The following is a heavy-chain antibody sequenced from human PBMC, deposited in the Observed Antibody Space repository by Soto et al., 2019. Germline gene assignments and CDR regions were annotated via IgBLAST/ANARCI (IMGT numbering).Heavy chain of an antibody. D-gene: IGHD3-10*01. V-gene: IGHV1-3*01. CDR1: VYTFSDYA. CDR3: ARGTPVWFDP. J-gene: IGHJ5*02. CDR2: INAGNGNT. Sequence: ASVEVCCKASVYTFSDYARHWVRQAPGQRPEWMGWINAGNGNTKYSQKFQGRVTITRDTSASTAYMELSSLRSEDTAVYYCARGTPVWFDPWGQGTLVTVSS.